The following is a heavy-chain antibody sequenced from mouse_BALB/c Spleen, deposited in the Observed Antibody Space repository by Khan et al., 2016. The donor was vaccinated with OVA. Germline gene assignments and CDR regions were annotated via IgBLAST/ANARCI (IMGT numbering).Heavy chain of an antibody. Sequence: QVQLKQSGAELARPGASVKMSCKASGYTFTSYTMHWVKQRPGQGLEWIGYINPSNDYTNYNQNFKDKATLIVDKSSSTAYMQLSSLTSEDSSVYYCVRGGAYHRSGGWFAYWGQGTLVTVSA. D-gene: IGHD2-14*01. V-gene: IGHV1-4*01. CDR2: INPSNDYT. CDR3: VRGGAYHRSGGWFAY. J-gene: IGHJ3*01. CDR1: GYTFTSYT.